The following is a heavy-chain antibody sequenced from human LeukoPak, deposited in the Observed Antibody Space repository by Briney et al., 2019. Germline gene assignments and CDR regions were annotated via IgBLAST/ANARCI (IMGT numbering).Heavy chain of an antibody. Sequence: ASVKVSCKASGYIFTSYDINWVRQATGQGLEWMGWMNPNSGNTGYAQKFQGRVTMTRNTSISTAYMELSSLRSEDTAVYYCARGLGLIAAPRRTYFDYWGQGALVTVSS. J-gene: IGHJ4*02. CDR3: ARGLGLIAAPRRTYFDY. V-gene: IGHV1-8*01. D-gene: IGHD6-6*01. CDR1: GYIFTSYD. CDR2: MNPNSGNT.